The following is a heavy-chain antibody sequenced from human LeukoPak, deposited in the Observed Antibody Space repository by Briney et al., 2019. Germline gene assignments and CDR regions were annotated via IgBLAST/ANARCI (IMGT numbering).Heavy chain of an antibody. Sequence: GGSLKLSCAASGFTFSGYAMSWVRQAPGKGLEWVSAISGSGGSTYYADSVKGRFTISRDNSKNTLYLQMNSLRAEDTAVYYCAKSGVAGSFDYWGQGTLVTVSS. D-gene: IGHD6-19*01. CDR1: GFTFSGYA. V-gene: IGHV3-23*01. CDR3: AKSGVAGSFDY. J-gene: IGHJ4*02. CDR2: ISGSGGST.